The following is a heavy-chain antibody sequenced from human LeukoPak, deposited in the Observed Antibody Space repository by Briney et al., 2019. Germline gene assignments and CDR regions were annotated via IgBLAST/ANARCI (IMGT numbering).Heavy chain of an antibody. V-gene: IGHV1-46*01. CDR1: GYTFTSYG. D-gene: IGHD3-10*01. CDR3: ARDPPSEVLWFGESAAHNGDY. CDR2: INPSGGST. Sequence: GASVKVSCKASGYTFTSYGISWVRQAPGQGLEWMGIINPSGGSTSYAQKFQGRVTMTRDTSTSTVYMELSSLRSDDTAVYYCARDPPSEVLWFGESAAHNGDYWGQGTLVTVSS. J-gene: IGHJ4*02.